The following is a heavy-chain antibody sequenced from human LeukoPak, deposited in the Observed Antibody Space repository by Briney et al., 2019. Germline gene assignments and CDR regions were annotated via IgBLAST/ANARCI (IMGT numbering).Heavy chain of an antibody. V-gene: IGHV3-11*06. J-gene: IGHJ5*02. Sequence: GGSLRLSCAASGFTFSAYYMSWIRQAPRKGLEWVSYISSSSSYTNYADSVKGRFTISRDNAKNSLYPQMNSLRAEDTAVYYCARLVYYYGSGSYLYDWFDPWGQGTLVTVSS. CDR2: ISSSSSYT. D-gene: IGHD3-10*01. CDR3: ARLVYYYGSGSYLYDWFDP. CDR1: GFTFSAYY.